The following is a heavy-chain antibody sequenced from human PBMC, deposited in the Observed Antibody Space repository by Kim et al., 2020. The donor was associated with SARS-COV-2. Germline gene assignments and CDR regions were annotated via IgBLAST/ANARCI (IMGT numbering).Heavy chain of an antibody. Sequence: SQTLSLTCAISGDSVSSNSAAWNWIRQSPSRGLEWLGRTYYRSKWYNDYAVSVKSRITINPDTSKNQFSLQLNSVTPEDTAVYYCAREGLSSGWSHDAFDIWGQGTMVTVSS. CDR2: TYYRSKWYN. D-gene: IGHD6-19*01. V-gene: IGHV6-1*01. CDR1: GDSVSSNSAA. J-gene: IGHJ3*02. CDR3: AREGLSSGWSHDAFDI.